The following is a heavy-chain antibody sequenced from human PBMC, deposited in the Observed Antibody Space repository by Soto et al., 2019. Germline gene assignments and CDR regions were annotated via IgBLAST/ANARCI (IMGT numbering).Heavy chain of an antibody. J-gene: IGHJ5*02. CDR1: GDSISSYY. V-gene: IGHV4-59*13. Sequence: ASETLSLTCTVSGDSISSYYWSWIRQPPGKGLEWIGYIYYSGTTNYNPSLKGRVSISVDTSKNQFSLKLTSVTAADTAVYYCATYDSGGKFDPWGQGTLVTVSS. CDR3: ATYDSGGKFDP. CDR2: IYYSGTT. D-gene: IGHD3-22*01.